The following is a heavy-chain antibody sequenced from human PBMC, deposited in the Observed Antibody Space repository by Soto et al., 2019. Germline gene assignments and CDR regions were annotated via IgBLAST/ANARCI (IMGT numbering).Heavy chain of an antibody. CDR3: ASSYDSSGYYFDY. CDR1: GGSVSSGSYY. D-gene: IGHD3-22*01. J-gene: IGHJ4*02. Sequence: TLSLTCTVSGGSVSSGSYYWSWIRQPPGKGLEWIGYIYYSGSTNYNPSLKSRVTISVDTSKNQFSLKLSSVTAADTAVYYCASSYDSSGYYFDYWGQGTLVTVSS. CDR2: IYYSGST. V-gene: IGHV4-61*01.